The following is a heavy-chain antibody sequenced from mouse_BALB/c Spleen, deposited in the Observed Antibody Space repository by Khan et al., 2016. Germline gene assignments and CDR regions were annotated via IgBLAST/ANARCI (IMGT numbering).Heavy chain of an antibody. J-gene: IGHJ2*01. Sequence: EVKLLESGPDLVKPSQSLSLTCTVTGYSISSGYSWHWIRQFPGNKLEWMAYIHYSGSTNYNPSLKSRISLTRDTSTNQFFLQLMSVTTEDTASYYSTRGDYDGSGYWGQGTTLTVSS. CDR1: GYSISSGYS. CDR2: IHYSGST. V-gene: IGHV3-1*02. CDR3: TRGDYDGSGY. D-gene: IGHD1-1*01.